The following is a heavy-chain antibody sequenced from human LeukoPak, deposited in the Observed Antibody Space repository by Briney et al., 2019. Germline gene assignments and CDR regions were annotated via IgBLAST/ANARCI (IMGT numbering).Heavy chain of an antibody. CDR1: GGSISSYY. CDR2: IYHSGST. CDR3: ASTRGYSYGKHGPFDY. D-gene: IGHD5-18*01. V-gene: IGHV4-59*12. J-gene: IGHJ4*02. Sequence: SETLSLTCTVSGGSISSYYWSWIRRPPGKGLEWIGYIYHSGSTYYNPSLKSRVTISVDRSKNQFSLKLSSVTAADTAVYYCASTRGYSYGKHGPFDYWGQGTLVTVSS.